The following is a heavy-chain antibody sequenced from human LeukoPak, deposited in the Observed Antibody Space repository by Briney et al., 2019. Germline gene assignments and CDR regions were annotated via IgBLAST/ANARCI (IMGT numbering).Heavy chain of an antibody. D-gene: IGHD6-13*01. CDR2: ISAYNGNT. V-gene: IGHV1-18*01. CDR1: GYTFTSYG. CDR3: ARGKILAAADEYYFDY. Sequence: ASVKVSCKASGYTFTSYGISWVRQAAGQGLEWMGWISAYNGNTNYAQKLQGRVTMTTDTSTSTAYMELRSLRSDDTAVYYCARGKILAAADEYYFDYWGQGTLVTVSS. J-gene: IGHJ4*02.